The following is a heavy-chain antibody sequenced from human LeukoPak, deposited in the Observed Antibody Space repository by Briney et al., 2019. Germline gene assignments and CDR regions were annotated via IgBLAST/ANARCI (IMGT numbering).Heavy chain of an antibody. CDR1: GYTFTNYN. V-gene: IGHV1-46*01. Sequence: ASVKVSCKTSGYTFTNYNIHWVRQAPGQGLEGMGVINPSGGSTSYAQKFQGRVTMTRDTSTSTVYMELSSLRSEDTAVYYCARYIYGYLHYWGQGTLVTVSS. CDR2: INPSGGST. D-gene: IGHD5-18*01. J-gene: IGHJ4*02. CDR3: ARYIYGYLHY.